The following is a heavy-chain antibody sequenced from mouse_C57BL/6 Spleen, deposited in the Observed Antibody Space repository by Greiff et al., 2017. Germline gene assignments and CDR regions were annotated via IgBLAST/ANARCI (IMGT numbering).Heavy chain of an antibody. D-gene: IGHD1-1*01. CDR1: GYSFTDSN. CDR3: ATITTVDY. V-gene: IGHV1-39*01. J-gene: IGHJ2*01. Sequence: EVQLQQSGPELVKPGASVSISCKASGYSFTDSNLNWVKQSNGKSLEWIGVINTNYGTTSYNPKFKGKATLTVDQSSSTAYMQLNSLTSADSAIYYCATITTVDYWGQGTTRTVSS. CDR2: INTNYGTT.